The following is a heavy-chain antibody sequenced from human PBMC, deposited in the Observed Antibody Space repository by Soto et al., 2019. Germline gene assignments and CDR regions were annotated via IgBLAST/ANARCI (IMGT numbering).Heavy chain of an antibody. D-gene: IGHD3-3*01. V-gene: IGHV3-30-3*01. CDR1: GFTFSSYA. Sequence: XGSLRLSCAASGFTFSSYAMHWVRQAPGKGLEWVAVISYDGSNKYYADSVKGRFTISRDNSKNTLYLQMNSLRAEDTAVYYCARDYDFWSGPSTHYYYYGMDVWGQGTTVTVSS. J-gene: IGHJ6*02. CDR3: ARDYDFWSGPSTHYYYYGMDV. CDR2: ISYDGSNK.